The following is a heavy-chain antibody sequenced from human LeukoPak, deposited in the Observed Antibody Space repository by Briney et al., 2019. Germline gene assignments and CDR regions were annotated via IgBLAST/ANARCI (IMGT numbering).Heavy chain of an antibody. CDR3: ARSDYHNSGSHTVFDAFDI. CDR1: GGSISRYY. Sequence: SETLSLTCTVSGGSISRYYWSWIRRPPGKGLEWIGYIDDSGNTNYNPSLQSQVTISVDKSKNQFSLKLSFVTAADTAMYYCARSDYHNSGSHTVFDAFDIWGQGTRVTVSS. CDR2: IDDSGNT. D-gene: IGHD3-10*01. J-gene: IGHJ3*02. V-gene: IGHV4-59*01.